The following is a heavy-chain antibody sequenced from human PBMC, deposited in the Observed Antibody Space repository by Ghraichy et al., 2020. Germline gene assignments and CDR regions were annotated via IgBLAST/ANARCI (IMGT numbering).Heavy chain of an antibody. J-gene: IGHJ6*02. CDR1: GFTFSSYA. D-gene: IGHD2-8*01. CDR3: GRYCTNGVCYPYYYYYGMDV. CDR2: ISGSGGST. Sequence: LSLTCAASGFTFSSYAMSWVRQAPGKGLEWVSAISGSGGSTYYADSVKGRFTISRDNSKNTLYLQMNSLRAEDTAVYYCGRYCTNGVCYPYYYYYGMDVWGQGTTVTVSS. V-gene: IGHV3-23*01.